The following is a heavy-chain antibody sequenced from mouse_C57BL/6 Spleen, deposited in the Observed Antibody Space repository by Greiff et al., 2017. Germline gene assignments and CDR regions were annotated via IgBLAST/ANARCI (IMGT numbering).Heavy chain of an antibody. CDR1: GFTFSDFY. CDR2: SRNKANDYTT. V-gene: IGHV7-1*01. Sequence: EVQGVESGGGLVQSGRSLRLSCATSGFTFSDFYMEWVRQAPGKGLEWIAASRNKANDYTTEYSASVKGRFIVSRDTSQSILYLQMNALRAEDTAIYYCARDGEAMDYWGQGTSVTVSS. J-gene: IGHJ4*01. CDR3: ARDGEAMDY.